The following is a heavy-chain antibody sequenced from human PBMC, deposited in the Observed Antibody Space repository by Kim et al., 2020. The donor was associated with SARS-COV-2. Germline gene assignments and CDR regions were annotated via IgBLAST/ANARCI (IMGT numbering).Heavy chain of an antibody. J-gene: IGHJ4*02. D-gene: IGHD3-22*01. Sequence: SQTLSLTCAISGDSVSSNSAAWNWIRQSPSRGLEWLGRTYYRSKWYNDYAVSVKSRITINPDTSKNQFSLQLNSVTPEDTAVYYCARGVYYYDSSGYLHLDHWGQGTLVTVSS. CDR1: GDSVSSNSAA. CDR3: ARGVYYYDSSGYLHLDH. CDR2: TYYRSKWYN. V-gene: IGHV6-1*01.